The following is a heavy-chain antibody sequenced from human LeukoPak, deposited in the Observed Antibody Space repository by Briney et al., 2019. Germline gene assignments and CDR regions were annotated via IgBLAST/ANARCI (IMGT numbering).Heavy chain of an antibody. CDR1: GAPVNSGSYY. V-gene: IGHV4-61*02. CDR3: ARDGSIAALFDY. Sequence: SETLSLTCAVSGAPVNSGSYYWSWIRQPAGKGLEWIGRIYTSGGTNYNPSLKSRATISIDTSKNQFSLKLSSVTAADTAVYYCARDGSIAALFDYWGQGTLVTVSS. D-gene: IGHD6-6*01. CDR2: IYTSGGT. J-gene: IGHJ4*02.